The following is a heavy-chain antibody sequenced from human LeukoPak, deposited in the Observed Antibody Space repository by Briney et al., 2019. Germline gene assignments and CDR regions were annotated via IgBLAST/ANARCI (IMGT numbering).Heavy chain of an antibody. J-gene: IGHJ6*02. Sequence: SVKVSCKASGGTFSSYAISWMRQAPGQGLEWMGRIIPILGIANYAQKFQGRVTITADKSTSTAYMELSSLRSEDTAVYYCASSAVVIGLRGMDVWGQGTTVTVSS. D-gene: IGHD4-23*01. CDR3: ASSAVVIGLRGMDV. V-gene: IGHV1-69*04. CDR2: IIPILGIA. CDR1: GGTFSSYA.